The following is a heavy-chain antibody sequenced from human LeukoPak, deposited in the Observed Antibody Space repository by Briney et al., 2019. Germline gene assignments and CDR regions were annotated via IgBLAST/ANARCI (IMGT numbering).Heavy chain of an antibody. CDR2: INPNSGGT. Sequence: ASVKVSCKASGYTFTGYYMHWVRQAPGQGLEWMGWINPNSGGTNYAQKFQGRVTMTRDTSISTAYMELSRLRSDDTAVYYCAREGPGICSGGSCYSSWFDPWAREPWSPSPQ. D-gene: IGHD2-15*01. V-gene: IGHV1-2*02. J-gene: IGHJ5*02. CDR1: GYTFTGYY. CDR3: AREGPGICSGGSCYSSWFDP.